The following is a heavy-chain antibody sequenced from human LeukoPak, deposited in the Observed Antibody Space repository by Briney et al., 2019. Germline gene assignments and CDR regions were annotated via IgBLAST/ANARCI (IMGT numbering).Heavy chain of an antibody. Sequence: SETLSLTCTVSGGPISSYYWSWIRQPPGVGLEWIAYIDYSGNTNYNPSLKSRVTISVDTSKIQFSLKLTSVTPADTAAYYCARGKNSSPNWFDPWGQGTLVIVSS. CDR3: ARGKNSSPNWFDP. D-gene: IGHD6-19*01. V-gene: IGHV4-59*01. J-gene: IGHJ5*02. CDR2: IDYSGNT. CDR1: GGPISSYY.